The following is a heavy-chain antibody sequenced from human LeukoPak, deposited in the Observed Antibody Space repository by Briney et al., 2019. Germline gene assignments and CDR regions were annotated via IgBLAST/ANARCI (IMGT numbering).Heavy chain of an antibody. Sequence: SETLSLTCAVYGGSFSGYYWSWLRQPPGKGLEWIGEINHSGSTNYNPSLKSRVTISVDTSKNQFSLKLSSVTAADTAVYYCARDRRITIFGVDRRKYGMDVWGQGTTVTVSS. D-gene: IGHD3-3*01. CDR3: ARDRRITIFGVDRRKYGMDV. CDR1: GGSFSGYY. V-gene: IGHV4-34*01. CDR2: INHSGST. J-gene: IGHJ6*02.